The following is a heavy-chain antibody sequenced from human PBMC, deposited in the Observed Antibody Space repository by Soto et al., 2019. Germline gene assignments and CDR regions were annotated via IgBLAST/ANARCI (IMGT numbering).Heavy chain of an antibody. CDR3: ARVSPDGYYYGMDV. J-gene: IGHJ6*02. CDR1: GYTFNIYA. Sequence: GVSVNVSCKTSGYTFNIYAMHWVRHAPGQRLEWMGWINAGNGNTKYSQKFQGRVTITRDTSASTAYMELSSLRSEDTAVYYCARVSPDGYYYGMDVWGQGTTVTVSS. CDR2: INAGNGNT. V-gene: IGHV1-3*01.